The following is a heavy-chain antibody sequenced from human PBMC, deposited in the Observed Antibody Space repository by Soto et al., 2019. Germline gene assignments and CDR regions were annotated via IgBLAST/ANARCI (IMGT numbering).Heavy chain of an antibody. CDR3: ARVTTGASPPGWFDP. V-gene: IGHV3-53*01. J-gene: IGHJ5*02. Sequence: GGSLRLSCAASGFTVSSNYMSWVRQAPGKGLEWVSVIYSGGSTYYADSVKGRFTISRDNSKNTLYLQMNSLRAEDTAVYYCARVTTGASPPGWFDPWGQGTLGTVSS. CDR1: GFTVSSNY. D-gene: IGHD1-26*01. CDR2: IYSGGST.